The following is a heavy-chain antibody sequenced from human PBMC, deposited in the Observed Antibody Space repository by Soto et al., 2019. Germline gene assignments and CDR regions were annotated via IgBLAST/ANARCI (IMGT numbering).Heavy chain of an antibody. V-gene: IGHV3-23*01. J-gene: IGHJ4*02. CDR3: AIYRETTMVGAYFDS. D-gene: IGHD3-10*01. CDR1: GFTFSNYA. Sequence: GSMSLSCAASGFTFSNYAMSWVRQTPGKGMEWVSGISGSGGTTDYADSAKGRFTISRDKSKNTLYLQMNSLRPEDTAVYYCAIYRETTMVGAYFDSWGQGSMVTGSA. CDR2: ISGSGGTT.